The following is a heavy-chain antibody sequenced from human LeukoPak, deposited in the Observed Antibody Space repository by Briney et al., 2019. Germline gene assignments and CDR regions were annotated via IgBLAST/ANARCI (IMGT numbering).Heavy chain of an antibody. CDR3: ATSYPGASHY. Sequence: GGSVRLSCAVSGFMFSKHWMSWVRQAPGKGLEWVANIKEDGSEKYYVHPVKGRFAISRDNTKNSLYLQMNSLRAEDTAVYYCATSYPGASHYWGQGTLVTVSS. V-gene: IGHV3-7*03. CDR2: IKEDGSEK. J-gene: IGHJ4*02. D-gene: IGHD4/OR15-4a*01. CDR1: GFMFSKHW.